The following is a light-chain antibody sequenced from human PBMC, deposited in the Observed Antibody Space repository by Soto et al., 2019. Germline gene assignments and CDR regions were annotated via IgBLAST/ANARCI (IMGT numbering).Light chain of an antibody. CDR1: STDVGGYNY. CDR2: DVS. J-gene: IGLJ2*01. V-gene: IGLV2-11*01. CDR3: SSYADTERI. Sequence: QSVLTQPRSASGSPGQSVTISCTGSSTDVGGYNYVSWYQQHPGKAPKLIIYDVSKRPSGVPDRFSGSKSGNTASLTISGLQAEDEADYYCSSYADTERIFGGGTKVTVL.